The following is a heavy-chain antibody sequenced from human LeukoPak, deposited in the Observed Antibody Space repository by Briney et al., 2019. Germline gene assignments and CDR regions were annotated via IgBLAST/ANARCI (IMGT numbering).Heavy chain of an antibody. V-gene: IGHV6-1*01. D-gene: IGHD1-26*01. J-gene: IGHJ4*02. CDR3: ARETRSFLSGALKPFDF. Sequence: SQTLSLTCAISGDSVSSNSAAWNWIRQSPSRGLEWLGRTYNRSKWFNDYAVSVKSRITINPDTSKNQFSLQLNSVTPEDTAVYYCARETRSFLSGALKPFDFWGQGTLVTVSS. CDR2: TYNRSKWFN. CDR1: GDSVSSNSAA.